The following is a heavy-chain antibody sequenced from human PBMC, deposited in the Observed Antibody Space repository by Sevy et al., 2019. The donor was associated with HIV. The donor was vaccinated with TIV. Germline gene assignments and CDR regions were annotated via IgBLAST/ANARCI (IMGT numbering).Heavy chain of an antibody. CDR2: FDPDDGET. V-gene: IGHV1-24*01. J-gene: IGHJ4*02. CDR3: ATAREYYSDNSGYLDY. Sequence: ASVKVSCKVSGYTLSELSMHWVRQPPGKGLEWMGRFDPDDGETIYAKRFQGRVTMTEDKSADTAYMELSSLRSEDTAMYYCATAREYYSDNSGYLDYWGQGTPVTVSS. D-gene: IGHD3-22*01. CDR1: GYTLSELS.